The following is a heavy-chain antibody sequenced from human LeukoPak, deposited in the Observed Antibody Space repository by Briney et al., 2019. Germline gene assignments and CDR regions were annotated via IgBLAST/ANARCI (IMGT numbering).Heavy chain of an antibody. J-gene: IGHJ4*02. CDR1: GFTFSSYA. CDR2: ISGSGGST. Sequence: QPGGSLRLSCAASGFTFSSYALSWVRQAPGKGLEWVSAISGSGGSTYYADSVKGRFTISRDNSKNTLYLQMNSPRAEATAVYYCAKDNSIVVVGLFDYWGQGTLVTVSS. D-gene: IGHD3-22*01. CDR3: AKDNSIVVVGLFDY. V-gene: IGHV3-23*01.